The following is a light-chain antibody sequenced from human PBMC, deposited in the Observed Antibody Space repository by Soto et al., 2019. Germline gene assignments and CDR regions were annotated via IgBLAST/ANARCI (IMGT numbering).Light chain of an antibody. J-gene: IGLJ1*01. CDR1: SSNIGAGYD. CDR3: QSYDSSLSGYV. CDR2: DNS. V-gene: IGLV1-40*01. Sequence: QSVLTQAPSVSGAPGQRVTISCTGSSSNIGAGYDVHWYQQLPGXXXXVLIYDNSNRPSGVPDRFSGSKSGTSASLAITGLQAEDEADYYCQSYDSSLSGYVFGTGTKVTVL.